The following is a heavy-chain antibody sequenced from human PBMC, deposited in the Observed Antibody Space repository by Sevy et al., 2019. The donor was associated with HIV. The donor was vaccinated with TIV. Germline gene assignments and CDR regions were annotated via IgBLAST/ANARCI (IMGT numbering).Heavy chain of an antibody. D-gene: IGHD3-3*01. J-gene: IGHJ6*02. V-gene: IGHV3-7*01. CDR1: GFTFSSYW. Sequence: GGSLRLSCSASGFTFSSYWMSWVRQAPGKGLEWVANIKQDGSEKYYVDSVKGRFTISRDNAKNSLYLQMNSLRAEDTAVYYCAREYYDFLSGSLDYGMDVWGQGTTVTVSS. CDR3: AREYYDFLSGSLDYGMDV. CDR2: IKQDGSEK.